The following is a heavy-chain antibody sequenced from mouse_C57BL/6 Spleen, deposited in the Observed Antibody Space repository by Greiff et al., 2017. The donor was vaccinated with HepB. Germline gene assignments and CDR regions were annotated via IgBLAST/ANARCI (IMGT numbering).Heavy chain of an antibody. CDR3: ARGDGSSGCAY. V-gene: IGHV1-18*01. CDR2: INPNNGGT. J-gene: IGHJ3*01. Sequence: VHVKQSGPELVKPGASVKIPCKASGYTFTDYNMDWVKQSHGKSLEWIGDINPNNGGTIYNQKFKGKATLTVDKSSSTAYMELRSLTSEDTAVYYCARGDGSSGCAYWGQGTLVTVSA. D-gene: IGHD1-1*01. CDR1: GYTFTDYN.